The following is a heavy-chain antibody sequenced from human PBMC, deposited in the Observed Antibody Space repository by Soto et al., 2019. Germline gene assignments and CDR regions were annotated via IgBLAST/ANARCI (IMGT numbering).Heavy chain of an antibody. D-gene: IGHD3-10*01. CDR3: AKEGRLASPAGDYFDS. Sequence: PGGSLRLSCAVSGFTVSNNYMSWVRQAPGKGLEGVSVIYSGGNTYYRDSVRGRFTISRDDSRNLVYLQMSRLWLDDTAVYFCAKEGRLASPAGDYFDSWGPGTLVTVS. V-gene: IGHV3-53*01. CDR1: GFTVSNNY. J-gene: IGHJ4*02. CDR2: IYSGGNT.